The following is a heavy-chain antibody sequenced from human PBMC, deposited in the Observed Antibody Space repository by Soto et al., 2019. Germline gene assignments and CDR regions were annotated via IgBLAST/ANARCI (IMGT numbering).Heavy chain of an antibody. V-gene: IGHV4-30-2*01. CDR3: ARGGSIAASWFDP. D-gene: IGHD6-13*01. CDR2: IYHSGST. J-gene: IGHJ5*02. Sequence: PSETLSLTCSISGGSITSGGYSWNWIRQPPGKGLEWIGNIYHSGSTYYNPSLKSRVTISVDTSKNQFSLKLSSVTAADTAVYYCARGGSIAASWFDPWGQGTLGTV. CDR1: GGSITSGGYS.